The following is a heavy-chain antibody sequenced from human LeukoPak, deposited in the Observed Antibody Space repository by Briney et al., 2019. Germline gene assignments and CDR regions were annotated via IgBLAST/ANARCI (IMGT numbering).Heavy chain of an antibody. Sequence: SETRSLTCAVYGGSFSGYYWSWIRQPPGKGLEWIGEINHSGSTNYNPSLKSRVTISVDTSKNQFSLKLSSVTAADTAVYYCARGGVIDYWGQGTLVTVSS. CDR2: INHSGST. V-gene: IGHV4-34*01. J-gene: IGHJ4*02. CDR1: GGSFSGYY. CDR3: ARGGVIDY. D-gene: IGHD3-3*01.